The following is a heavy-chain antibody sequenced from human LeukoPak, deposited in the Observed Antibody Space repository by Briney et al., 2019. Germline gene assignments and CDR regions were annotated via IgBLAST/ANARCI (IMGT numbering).Heavy chain of an antibody. CDR3: AKDKRVRWSGYDFDY. Sequence: GGSLRLSCAASGFTFSSYGMHWVRQAPGKGLEWVAVIWYDGSNKYYADSVKGRFTISRGNSKNTLYLQMNSLRAEDTAVYYCAKDKRVRWSGYDFDYWGPGTLVTVSS. CDR1: GFTFSSYG. J-gene: IGHJ4*02. V-gene: IGHV3-33*06. CDR2: IWYDGSNK. D-gene: IGHD5-12*01.